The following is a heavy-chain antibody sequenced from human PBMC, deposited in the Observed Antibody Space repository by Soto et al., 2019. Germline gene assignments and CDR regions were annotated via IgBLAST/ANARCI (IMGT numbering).Heavy chain of an antibody. CDR1: GGSISSYY. CDR3: ARAFQYSTEGDWFDP. CDR2: IYYSVST. Sequence: SETLSLTCTVSGGSISSYYWSWIRQPPGKGLEWIGYIYYSVSTNYNPSLKSRVTISVDTSKNQFSLKLSSVTAADAAVYYCARAFQYSTEGDWFDPSGQGTLVTGSS. J-gene: IGHJ5*02. V-gene: IGHV4-59*01. D-gene: IGHD6-6*01.